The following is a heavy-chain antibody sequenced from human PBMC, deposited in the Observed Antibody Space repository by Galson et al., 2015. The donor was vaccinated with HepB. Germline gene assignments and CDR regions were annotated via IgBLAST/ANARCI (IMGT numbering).Heavy chain of an antibody. CDR1: GFTFSNYG. CDR3: AKDLTGDLPDY. D-gene: IGHD7-27*01. CDR2: ISYDGSKK. J-gene: IGHJ4*02. Sequence: LRLSCAASGFTFSNYGMHWVRQAPGKGLEWVAVISYDGSKKYYAEIVKGRFTISRDNSKNTLYLQMNSLRAEDTAVYYCAKDLTGDLPDYWGQGTLVTVSS. V-gene: IGHV3-30*18.